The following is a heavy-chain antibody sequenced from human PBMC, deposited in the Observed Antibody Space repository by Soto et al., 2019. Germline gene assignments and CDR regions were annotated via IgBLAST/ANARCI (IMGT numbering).Heavy chain of an antibody. CDR1: SGSIGSGDYY. CDR3: ATYFHGSGSFFN. V-gene: IGHV4-30-4*08. J-gene: IGHJ4*02. D-gene: IGHD3-10*01. Sequence: SETLSLTCTVSSGSIGSGDYYWNWIRQPPGKGLEWIGYIYYSGSAYYNPSLKSRVSISVDTSQNRFSLKLNSVTAADTAVYYCATYFHGSGSFFNWGQGTLVTVSS. CDR2: IYYSGSA.